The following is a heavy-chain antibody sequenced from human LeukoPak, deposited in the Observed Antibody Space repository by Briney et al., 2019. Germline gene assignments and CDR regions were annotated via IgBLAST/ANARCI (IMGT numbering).Heavy chain of an antibody. D-gene: IGHD7-27*01. J-gene: IGHJ6*04. CDR1: GFTFSDYT. CDR2: IKQDGSEK. V-gene: IGHV3-7*01. CDR3: AREGITGDLQDV. Sequence: GGSLRLSCAASGFTFSDYTMNWVRQAPGKGLEWVANIKQDGSEKYYVDSVKGRFTISRDNAKNSLYLQMNSLRAEDTAVYYCAREGITGDLQDVWGKGTTVTVSS.